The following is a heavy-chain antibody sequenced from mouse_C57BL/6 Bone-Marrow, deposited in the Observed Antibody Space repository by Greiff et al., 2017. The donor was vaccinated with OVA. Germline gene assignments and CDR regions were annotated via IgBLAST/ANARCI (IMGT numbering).Heavy chain of an antibody. D-gene: IGHD2-1*01. CDR1: GFNFKDDY. J-gene: IGHJ2*01. CDR3: TSYGNLDY. Sequence: VQLQQSGAELVRPGASVKLSCTASGFNFKDDYMHWVKQRPEQGLEWIGWIDPENGDTESASKFQGQATITADPSSHPAYLQLSSLTSEGTGVYYCTSYGNLDYWGQGTTLTVSS. CDR2: IDPENGDT. V-gene: IGHV14-4*01.